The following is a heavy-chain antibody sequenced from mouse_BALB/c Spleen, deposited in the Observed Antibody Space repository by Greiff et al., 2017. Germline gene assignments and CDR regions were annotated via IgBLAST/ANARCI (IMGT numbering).Heavy chain of an antibody. D-gene: IGHD1-1*01. CDR3: ARSYYYGSKDY. CDR1: GYSFTGYF. V-gene: IGHV1-20*02. CDR2: INPYNGDT. Sequence: EVQLQQSGPELVKPGASVKISCKASGYSFTGYFMNWVMQSHGKSLEWIGRINPYNGDTFYNQKFKGKATLTVDKSSSTAHMELRSLASEDSAVYYCARSYYYGSKDYWGQGTTLTVSS. J-gene: IGHJ2*01.